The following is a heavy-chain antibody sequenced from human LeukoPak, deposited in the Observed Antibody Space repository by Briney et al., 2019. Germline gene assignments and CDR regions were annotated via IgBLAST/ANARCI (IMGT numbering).Heavy chain of an antibody. CDR2: IIPIFGTA. Sequence: ASVKVSCKASGGTFSSYAISWVRQAPGQGLEWMGGIIPIFGTANYAQKFQGRVTITADKSTSTAYMELSSLRSEDTAVYYCARTGFGELSLMDVWGQGTTVTVSS. V-gene: IGHV1-69*06. CDR1: GGTFSSYA. CDR3: ARTGFGELSLMDV. J-gene: IGHJ6*02. D-gene: IGHD3-10*01.